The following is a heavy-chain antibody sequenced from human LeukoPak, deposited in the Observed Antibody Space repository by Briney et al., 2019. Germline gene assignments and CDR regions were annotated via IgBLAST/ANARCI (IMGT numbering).Heavy chain of an antibody. CDR1: GGSISSYY. D-gene: IGHD4-17*01. CDR2: IYYYGST. V-gene: IGHV4-59*01. CDR3: ARAPTVTSYWWFDL. J-gene: IGHJ2*01. Sequence: SETLSLTCAVSGGSISSYYWTWIRQPPGKGLEWIGFIYYYGSTDYNPSLKSRVAISVDSSKTQFSLKLTSVTPTDTAVYYCARAPTVTSYWWFDLWGRGTLVTVSS.